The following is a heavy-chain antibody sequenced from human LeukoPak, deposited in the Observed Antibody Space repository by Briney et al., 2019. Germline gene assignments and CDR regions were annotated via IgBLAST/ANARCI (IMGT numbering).Heavy chain of an antibody. CDR2: IYPGDSNT. D-gene: IGHD5-12*01. CDR3: ARPRMDSGYDSSFDY. Sequence: GESLKISCKASGYSFTNYWIGWVRQMPGKGLEWMGIIYPGDSNTRYSPSFQGQVTISADKSISTAYLQWSSLKASDTAMYYCARPRMDSGYDSSFDYWGQGTLVTVSS. V-gene: IGHV5-51*01. J-gene: IGHJ4*02. CDR1: GYSFTNYW.